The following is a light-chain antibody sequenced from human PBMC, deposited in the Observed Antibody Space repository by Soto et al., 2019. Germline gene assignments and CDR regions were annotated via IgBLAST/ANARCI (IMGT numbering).Light chain of an antibody. CDR1: PGISIY. CDR3: QNYNSAPFT. CDR2: AAS. Sequence: DIQMTQSPSSLSASVGDRVTITCRASPGISIYLAWYQQKPGRVPTLLIYAASTLQSGVPSRFSGRGSGTDFNLTIGSLQPEDVATYYWQNYNSAPFTFGPGTKVDIK. V-gene: IGKV1-27*01. J-gene: IGKJ3*01.